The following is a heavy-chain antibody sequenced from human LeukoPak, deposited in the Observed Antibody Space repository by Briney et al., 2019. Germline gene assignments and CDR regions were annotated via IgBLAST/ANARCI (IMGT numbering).Heavy chain of an antibody. J-gene: IGHJ6*03. CDR2: ISGSGGSI. CDR1: GFTFSSYA. Sequence: GGSLRLSCAASGFTFSSYAMSWVRQAPGKGLEWVSAISGSGGSIYYADSVKGRFTISRDNSKNTLYLQMNSLRAEDTAVYYCAKMMGQRLYDYCMDVWGKGTTVTVSS. CDR3: AKMMGQRLYDYCMDV. D-gene: IGHD3-16*01. V-gene: IGHV3-23*01.